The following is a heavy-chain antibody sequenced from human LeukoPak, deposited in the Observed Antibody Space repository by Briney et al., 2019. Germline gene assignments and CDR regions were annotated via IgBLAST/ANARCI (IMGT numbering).Heavy chain of an antibody. V-gene: IGHV3-30*04. Sequence: GGSLKLSCAASGFTFSSYAMHWVRQAPGKGLEWVAVISYDGSNKYYADSVKGRFTISRDNSKNTLYLQMNSLRAEDTAVYYCAKDQTMRVAVTGYSQTGGKGPLVPVPP. CDR1: GFTFSSYA. CDR3: AKDQTMRVAVTGYSQT. J-gene: IGHJ1*01. D-gene: IGHD6-19*01. CDR2: ISYDGSNK.